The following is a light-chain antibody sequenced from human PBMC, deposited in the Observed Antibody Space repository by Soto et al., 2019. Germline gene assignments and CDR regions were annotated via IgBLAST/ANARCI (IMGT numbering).Light chain of an antibody. J-gene: IGKJ5*01. V-gene: IGKV1D-12*01. CDR2: GAS. CDR3: QQADTFPIT. Sequence: DIQMTQSPSSLSASVGDRVTITCQASQGVTRSVAWYQQKPGKAPKLLIYGASSLQSGVPSRFSGSGFGTDFTLSISSLQPEDFAVYYCQQADTFPITFGQGTRLEIK. CDR1: QGVTRS.